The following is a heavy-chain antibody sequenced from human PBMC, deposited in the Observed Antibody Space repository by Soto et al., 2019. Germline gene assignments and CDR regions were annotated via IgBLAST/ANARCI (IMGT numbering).Heavy chain of an antibody. CDR2: ISGSGDST. CDR3: AKDSFINLRGYDSY. CDR1: GCTCVDFA. D-gene: IGHD5-12*01. Sequence: RVPSTASGCTCVDFAGRWIIQTPGKGLEWVSAISGSGDSTYYADSVKGRFTISRDNSKNTLYLQMSSLRAEDTAIYYCAKDSFINLRGYDSYWGQGTLGSVPS. J-gene: IGHJ4*02. V-gene: IGHV3-23*01.